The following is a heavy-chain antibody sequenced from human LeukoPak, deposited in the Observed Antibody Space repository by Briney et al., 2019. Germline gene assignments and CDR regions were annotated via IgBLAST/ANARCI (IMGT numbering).Heavy chain of an antibody. Sequence: SETLSLTCTVSGGSISSSSYYWGWIRQPPGKGLEWIGSIYYSGSTYYNPSLKSRVTISVDTSKNQFSLKLSSVTAADTAVYYCAVVPAAPPGWFDPWGQGTLVTVSS. CDR2: IYYSGST. D-gene: IGHD2-2*01. J-gene: IGHJ5*02. CDR3: AVVPAAPPGWFDP. V-gene: IGHV4-39*07. CDR1: GGSISSSSYY.